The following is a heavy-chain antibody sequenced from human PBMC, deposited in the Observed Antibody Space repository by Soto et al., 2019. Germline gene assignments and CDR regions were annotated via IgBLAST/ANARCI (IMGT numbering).Heavy chain of an antibody. CDR2: INSDGSST. D-gene: IGHD4-4*01. CDR3: ARADYKGFILYMDV. Sequence: GGSLRLSCAASGFTFSSYWMHWVRQAPGKGLVWVSRINSDGSSTSYADSVKGRFTISRDNAKNTLYLQMNSLRAEDTAVYYCARADYKGFILYMDVWGKGTTVTVSS. CDR1: GFTFSSYW. J-gene: IGHJ6*03. V-gene: IGHV3-74*01.